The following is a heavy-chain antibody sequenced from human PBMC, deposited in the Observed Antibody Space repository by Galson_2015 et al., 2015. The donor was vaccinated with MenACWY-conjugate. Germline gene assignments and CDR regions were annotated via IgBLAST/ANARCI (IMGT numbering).Heavy chain of an antibody. V-gene: IGHV3-7*01. Sequence: SLRLSCAASGFTFNTHWMGWVRQAPGAGLQWVANIKHDGSGTYYVDSVKGRFTISRDNARNSLYLHMNNLRAEDTAVYYCTRVKEQWLSKTFDVWGQGTMVTVSS. CDR2: IKHDGSGT. CDR3: TRVKEQWLSKTFDV. D-gene: IGHD6-19*01. CDR1: GFTFNTHW. J-gene: IGHJ3*01.